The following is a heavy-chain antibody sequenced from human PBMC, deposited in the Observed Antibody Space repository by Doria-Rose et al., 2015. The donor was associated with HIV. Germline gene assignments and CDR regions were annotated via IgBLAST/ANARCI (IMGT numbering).Heavy chain of an antibody. CDR2: INHGGST. V-gene: IGHV4-34*01. CDR3: ARGPSDFGDYVAFQH. J-gene: IGHJ1*01. D-gene: IGHD4-17*01. Sequence: LTLIRQSPGKGLEWLGEINHGGSTNYNPSLKSRVTISLDMSKNQFSLKVTSVTAADTAVYYCARGPSDFGDYVAFQHWGQGTLVTVSS.